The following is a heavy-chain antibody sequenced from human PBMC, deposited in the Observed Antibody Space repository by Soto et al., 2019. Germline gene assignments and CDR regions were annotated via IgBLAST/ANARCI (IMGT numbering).Heavy chain of an antibody. D-gene: IGHD3-22*01. CDR1: GGSISNANYY. J-gene: IGHJ4*02. V-gene: IGHV4-31*03. CDR3: AREPYHYDSSGYYDY. Sequence: SETLSLTCTVSGGSISNANYYWSWIRHHPGKGLEWIGYIYYTGTTYYSPSLESRVAISVDTSKNQFSLKLSSVTAADTAVYYCAREPYHYDSSGYYDYWGQGTLVTVSS. CDR2: IYYTGTT.